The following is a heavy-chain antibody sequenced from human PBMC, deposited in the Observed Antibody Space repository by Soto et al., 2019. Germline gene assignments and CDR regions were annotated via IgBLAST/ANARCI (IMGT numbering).Heavy chain of an antibody. CDR2: INHSGST. Sequence: SETLSLTCAVYGGSFSGYYWSWIRQPPGKGLEWIGEINHSGSTNYNPSLKSRVTISVDTSKNQFSLKLSSVTAADTAVYYRARALTRYCSSTSCYVGYWGQGTLVTVSS. CDR1: GGSFSGYY. V-gene: IGHV4-34*01. J-gene: IGHJ4*02. D-gene: IGHD2-2*01. CDR3: ARALTRYCSSTSCYVGY.